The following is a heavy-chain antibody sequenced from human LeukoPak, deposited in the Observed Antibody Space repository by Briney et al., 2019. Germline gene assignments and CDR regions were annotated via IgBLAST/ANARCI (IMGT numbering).Heavy chain of an antibody. D-gene: IGHD5-18*01. CDR3: AREGDTAMVTFYY. CDR2: MNPNSGNT. Sequence: ASVKVSCKASGYTFTSYDINWVRQATGQRLEWIGWMNPNSGNTDYAQKFQGRVTMTRDTSISTAYMELSRLRSDDTAVYYCAREGDTAMVTFYYWGQGTLVTVSS. CDR1: GYTFTSYD. J-gene: IGHJ4*02. V-gene: IGHV1-8*01.